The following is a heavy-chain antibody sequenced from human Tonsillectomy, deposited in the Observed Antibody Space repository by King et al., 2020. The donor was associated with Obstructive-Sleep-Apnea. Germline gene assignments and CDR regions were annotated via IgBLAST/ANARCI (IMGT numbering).Heavy chain of an antibody. CDR2: IYHSGCT. CDR1: GYSISSGYY. V-gene: IGHV4-38-2*02. D-gene: IGHD1-26*01. CDR3: ARVGATTRIRFDP. Sequence: QMQLQESGPGLVKPSETLSLTCTVSGYSISSGYYWGWIRQPPGKGLEWIGCIYHSGCTYYNPSLKSRVPISVDTSKNQFSLKLSSVTAADTAVYYCARVGATTRIRFDPWGQGPLVTVSS. J-gene: IGHJ5*02.